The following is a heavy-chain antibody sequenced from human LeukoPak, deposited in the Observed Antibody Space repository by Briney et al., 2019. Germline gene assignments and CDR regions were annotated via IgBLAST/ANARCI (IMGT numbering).Heavy chain of an antibody. V-gene: IGHV3-48*01. CDR3: AKSDSSGYYYTEYFDY. J-gene: IGHJ4*02. Sequence: GGSLRLSCAASGFTFSSYSMNWVRQAPGKGLEWVSYISSSSSTIYYADSVKGRFTISRDNAKNTLYLQMNSPRAEDTAVYYCAKSDSSGYYYTEYFDYWGQGTLVTVSS. D-gene: IGHD3-22*01. CDR1: GFTFSSYS. CDR2: ISSSSSTI.